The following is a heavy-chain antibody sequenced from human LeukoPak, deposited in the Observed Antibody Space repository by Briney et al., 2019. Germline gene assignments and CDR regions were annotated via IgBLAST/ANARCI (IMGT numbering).Heavy chain of an antibody. CDR1: GFTFRNYA. V-gene: IGHV3-23*01. CDR2: VSAAGGSR. Sequence: GGSLRLSCAASGFTFRNYAMTWVRQAPGKGLEWASSVSAAGGSRWYADSVKGRFTISKDEYTNSLYLQMSGLRAEDTAVYYCAKSDPGYCAGGSCNLGIDYWGQGTLVTVSS. D-gene: IGHD2-15*01. J-gene: IGHJ4*02. CDR3: AKSDPGYCAGGSCNLGIDY.